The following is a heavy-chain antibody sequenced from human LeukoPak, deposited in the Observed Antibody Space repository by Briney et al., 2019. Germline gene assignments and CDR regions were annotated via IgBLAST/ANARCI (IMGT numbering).Heavy chain of an antibody. V-gene: IGHV1-18*01. Sequence: ASVKVSCKASGYTFTSYGISWVRQAPGQGLEWMGWIGAYNGNTNYAQKLQGRVTMTTDTSTSTAYMELRSLRSDDTAVYYCARDTIFGVVTTYYYGMDVWGQGTTVTVSS. CDR1: GYTFTSYG. D-gene: IGHD3-3*01. CDR3: ARDTIFGVVTTYYYGMDV. J-gene: IGHJ6*02. CDR2: IGAYNGNT.